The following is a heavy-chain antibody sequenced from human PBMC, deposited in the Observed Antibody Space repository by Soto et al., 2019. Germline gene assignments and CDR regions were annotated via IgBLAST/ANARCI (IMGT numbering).Heavy chain of an antibody. J-gene: IGHJ4*02. Sequence: PAETLSLTCAVSGGSISSGGYSWSWIRQPPGKGLEWIGYIYHSGSTYYNPSLKSRVTISVDRSKNQFSLKLSSVTAADTAVYFCARVSIAAWSFDYWGQGAMGKVSS. D-gene: IGHD6-6*01. CDR2: IYHSGST. V-gene: IGHV4-30-2*01. CDR1: GGSISSGGYS. CDR3: ARVSIAAWSFDY.